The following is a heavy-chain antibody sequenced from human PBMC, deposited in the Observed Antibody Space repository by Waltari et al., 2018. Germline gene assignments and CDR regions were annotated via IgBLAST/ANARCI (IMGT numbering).Heavy chain of an antibody. J-gene: IGHJ2*01. D-gene: IGHD3-3*01. CDR1: GFTFSSYA. Sequence: EVQLLESGGGLVQPGGSLRLSWAASGFTFSSYAMSWVRQAPGKGLEVVSVIYSGGSTYYADSVKGRFTISRDNSKNTLYLQMNSLRAEDTAVYYCATLNIGSGCIYFDLWGRGTLVTVSS. CDR2: IYSGGST. CDR3: ATLNIGSGCIYFDL. V-gene: IGHV3-23*03.